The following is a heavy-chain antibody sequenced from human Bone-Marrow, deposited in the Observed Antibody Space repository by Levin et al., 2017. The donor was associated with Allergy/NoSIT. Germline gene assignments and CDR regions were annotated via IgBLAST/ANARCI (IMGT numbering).Heavy chain of an antibody. CDR1: GYSFATYW. J-gene: IGHJ4*02. D-gene: IGHD2/OR15-2a*01. CDR2: IYPDDSDT. CDR3: ARGYSTIDY. V-gene: IGHV5-51*01. Sequence: GESLKISCRASGYSFATYWIGWVRQMPGKGLEWMGIIYPDDSDTRYSPSFQGQVTISADRSITTAYLQWRSLKASDTAIYYCARGYSTIDYWGQGTLVTVSS.